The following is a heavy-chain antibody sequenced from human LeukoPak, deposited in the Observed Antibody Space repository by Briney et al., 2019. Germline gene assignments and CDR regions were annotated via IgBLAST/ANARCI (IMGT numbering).Heavy chain of an antibody. J-gene: IGHJ4*02. V-gene: IGHV3-73*01. CDR2: IRSKTNSYAT. CDR3: TGHVAPFDY. Sequence: GGSLRLSCAASGFTFSGSAMHWVRQAAGKGLEWVGRIRSKTNSYATAYAASVKGRFTISRDDSKNTAYLQMNSLKTEDTAVYYCTGHVAPFDYWGQGTLVTVSS. CDR1: GFTFSGSA. D-gene: IGHD2-15*01.